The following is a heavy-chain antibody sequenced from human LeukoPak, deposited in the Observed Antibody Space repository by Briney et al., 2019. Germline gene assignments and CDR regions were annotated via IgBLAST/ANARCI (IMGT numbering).Heavy chain of an antibody. CDR3: VKGMTTVATVLDF. D-gene: IGHD4-23*01. CDR2: INTDGNTT. J-gene: IGHJ4*02. CDR1: GFTFSSYG. V-gene: IGHV3-64D*09. Sequence: GGSLRLSCAASGFTFSSYGMHWVRQAPGKGLEYVSAINTDGNTTYYADSVKGRFTISRDNSKNTLYLQMSSMRTGDTAVYYCVKGMTTVATVLDFWGQGTLVTVSS.